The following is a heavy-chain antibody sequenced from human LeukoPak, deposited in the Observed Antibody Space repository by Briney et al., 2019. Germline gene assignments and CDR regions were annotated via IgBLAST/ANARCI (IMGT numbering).Heavy chain of an antibody. CDR2: IYNSGST. D-gene: IGHD3-10*01. V-gene: IGHV4-59*01. CDR1: GGSISVYN. Sequence: SETLSLTCTVSGGSISVYNWSWIRQPPGKGLEWVGYIYNSGSTNYNPSLKSRPTISVDTSKTQFSLKLSSVTAADTAVYYCARDRELGYWGQGTLVTVSS. J-gene: IGHJ4*02. CDR3: ARDRELGY.